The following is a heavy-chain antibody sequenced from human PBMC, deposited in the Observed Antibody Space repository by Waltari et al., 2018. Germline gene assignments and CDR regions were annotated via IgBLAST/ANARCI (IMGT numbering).Heavy chain of an antibody. CDR2: IYTSGST. CDR3: ARESPFIVGATLGIDY. CDR1: GGSISSGSYY. V-gene: IGHV4-61*02. Sequence: QVQLQESGPGLVKPSQTLSLTCTVSGGSISSGSYYWSWIRQPAGKGLEWIGRIYTSGSTNYNPSLKSRVTISVDTSKNQFSLKLSSVTAADTAVYYCARESPFIVGATLGIDYWGQGTLVT. J-gene: IGHJ4*02. D-gene: IGHD1-26*01.